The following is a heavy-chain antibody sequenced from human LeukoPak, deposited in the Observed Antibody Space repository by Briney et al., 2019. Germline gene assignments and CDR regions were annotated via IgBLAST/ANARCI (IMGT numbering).Heavy chain of an antibody. V-gene: IGHV3-30*18. J-gene: IGHJ4*02. Sequence: HPGRSLRLSCAASGFTFSSYGMHWVRQAPGKGLEWVAVISYDGSNKYYADSVKGRFTISRDNSKNTLYLQMNSLRAEDTAVYYCAKDPGSSSMGYWGQGTLVTVSS. D-gene: IGHD6-6*01. CDR1: GFTFSSYG. CDR3: AKDPGSSSMGY. CDR2: ISYDGSNK.